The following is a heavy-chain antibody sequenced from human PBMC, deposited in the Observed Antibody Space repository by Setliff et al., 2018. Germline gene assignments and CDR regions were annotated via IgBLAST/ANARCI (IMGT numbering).Heavy chain of an antibody. D-gene: IGHD5-12*01. CDR2: ISSSSSYI. J-gene: IGHJ4*02. CDR3: AGSRAWIPIFDS. CDR1: GFTFSSYS. V-gene: IGHV3-21*01. Sequence: GSLRLSCAASGFTFSSYSLNWVRQAPGKGLEWVSSISSSSSYIYYADSVKGRFTISRDSAENAVYLQMNNLSAEDTAVYYCAGSRAWIPIFDSWGQGILVTVSS.